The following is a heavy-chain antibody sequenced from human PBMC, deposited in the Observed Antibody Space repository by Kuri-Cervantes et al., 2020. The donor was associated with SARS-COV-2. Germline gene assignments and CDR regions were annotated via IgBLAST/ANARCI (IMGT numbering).Heavy chain of an antibody. CDR3: ARGIRAPLYSSGWYSN. V-gene: IGHV1-69*13. CDR2: IIPILGTA. CDR1: GGTFSSYA. J-gene: IGHJ4*02. Sequence: SVKVSWKASGGTFSSYAISWVRQAPGQGLEWMGGIIPILGTANYAQKFQGRVTITADESTSTAYMELSSLRSEDTAVYYCARGIRAPLYSSGWYSNWGQGTLVTVSS. D-gene: IGHD6-19*01.